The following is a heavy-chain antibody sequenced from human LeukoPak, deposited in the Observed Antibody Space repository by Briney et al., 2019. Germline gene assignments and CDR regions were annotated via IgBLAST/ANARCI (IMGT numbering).Heavy chain of an antibody. Sequence: GGSLRLSCVASGLTFSIYAMTWVRQAPGKGLEWVSGISGSGGSTYYADSVKGRFTISRDNSKNTLYLQMNSPRAEDTAVYYCAKVAGYSYGYVDYWGQGTLVTFSS. CDR3: AKVAGYSYGYVDY. J-gene: IGHJ4*02. D-gene: IGHD5-18*01. CDR1: GLTFSIYA. V-gene: IGHV3-23*01. CDR2: ISGSGGST.